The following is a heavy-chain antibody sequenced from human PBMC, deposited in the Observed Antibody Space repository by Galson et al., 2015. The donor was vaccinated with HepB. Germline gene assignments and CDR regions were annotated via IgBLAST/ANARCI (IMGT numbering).Heavy chain of an antibody. CDR2: INWDGGDT. D-gene: IGHD2-2*01. CDR1: GFIFSDFA. CDR3: VKGQGGYCGDTACYGNYFDY. J-gene: IGHJ4*02. Sequence: SLRLSCAASGFIFSDFAMHWVRQTPGKGLEWVSLINWDGGDTYYADSVKGRFTISRDNSKRTLYPQMDSLRAEDTALYYCVKGQGGYCGDTACYGNYFDYWGQGTLVTVAS. V-gene: IGHV3-43D*03.